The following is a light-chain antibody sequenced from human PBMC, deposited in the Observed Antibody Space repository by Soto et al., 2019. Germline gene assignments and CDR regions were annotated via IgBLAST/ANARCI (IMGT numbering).Light chain of an antibody. Sequence: QSALTQPASVSGSPGQSITISCTGTNSDVGSYDLVSWYQQHPGNAPKLMIYEVSKRPSGVSDRFSGSKSGNTASLTISGLQADDEADYYCCSYATTTLFGGGTKLTVL. CDR1: NSDVGSYDL. CDR3: CSYATTTL. V-gene: IGLV2-23*02. J-gene: IGLJ2*01. CDR2: EVS.